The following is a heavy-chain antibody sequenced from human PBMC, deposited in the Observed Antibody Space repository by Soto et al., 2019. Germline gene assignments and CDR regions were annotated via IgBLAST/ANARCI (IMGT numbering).Heavy chain of an antibody. J-gene: IGHJ6*02. V-gene: IGHV3-23*01. Sequence: GGSLRLSCAASGFTFSSYAMSWVRQAPGKGLEWVSGISGSGGSRHYADSVKGRFTISRDNSKNTLSVQMNSLRDEDTAVYYCAKGVGATGYYYYGMDVWGQGTTVTVSS. CDR2: ISGSGGSR. D-gene: IGHD1-26*01. CDR1: GFTFSSYA. CDR3: AKGVGATGYYYYGMDV.